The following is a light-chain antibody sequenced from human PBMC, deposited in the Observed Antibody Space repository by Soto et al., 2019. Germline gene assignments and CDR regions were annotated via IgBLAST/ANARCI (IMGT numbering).Light chain of an antibody. V-gene: IGKV1-5*03. CDR1: QSVSDS. Sequence: DIQMTQSPSTLSASVGDTVTVTCRSSQSVSDSLAWYQVKPGEAPKLLIYKASTLETGVPSRFSGSASGTEFTLTISSLQPDDFATYYCQQHANYPITFGGGTKVDIK. CDR2: KAS. J-gene: IGKJ4*01. CDR3: QQHANYPIT.